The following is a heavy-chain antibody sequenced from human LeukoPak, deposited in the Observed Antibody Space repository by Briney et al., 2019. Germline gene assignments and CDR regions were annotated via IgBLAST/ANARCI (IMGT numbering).Heavy chain of an antibody. CDR1: GFTFNRYN. CDR2: ISTSSSYI. D-gene: IGHD2-15*01. J-gene: IGHJ5*02. CDR3: ARGADGVSSNSRGWFDP. V-gene: IGHV3-21*01. Sequence: KPGGSLRLSCAASGFTFNRYNMNWVRRAPGKGLEWVSSISTSSSYIYYADSVRGRFTISRDNAKNSLYLQMNSLRAGDTAVYSCARGADGVSSNSRGWFDPWGQGTLVTVSS.